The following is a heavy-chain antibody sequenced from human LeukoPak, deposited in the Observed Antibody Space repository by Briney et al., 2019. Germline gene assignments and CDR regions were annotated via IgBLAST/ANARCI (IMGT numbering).Heavy chain of an antibody. J-gene: IGHJ5*02. CDR1: GGSFSGYY. CDR3: ARDLRSGWYRGGWFDP. V-gene: IGHV4-59*01. D-gene: IGHD6-19*01. Sequence: SETLSLTCTVYGGSFSGYYWGWIRQPPGKGLEWIGYIYYSGSTNYNPSLKSRVTTSVDTSKNQVSLKLSSVTAADTAVYYCARDLRSGWYRGGWFDPWGQGTLVTVSS. CDR2: IYYSGST.